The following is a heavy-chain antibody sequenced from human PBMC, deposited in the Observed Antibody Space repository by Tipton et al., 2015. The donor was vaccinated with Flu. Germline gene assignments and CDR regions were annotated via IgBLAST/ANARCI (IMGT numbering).Heavy chain of an antibody. D-gene: IGHD2-21*02. J-gene: IGHJ4*02. CDR3: VRDPGDSRLDV. CDR2: IFTGGKT. V-gene: IGHV3-53*01. Sequence: SLRLSCVASGLNASDNYMSWVRQGPGKGLEWLAIIFTGGKTYYADSVRGRFIISRDISKNTVYLQMRSLRVEDMAIYYCVRDPGDSRLDVWGQGTLVTVPS. CDR1: GLNASDNY.